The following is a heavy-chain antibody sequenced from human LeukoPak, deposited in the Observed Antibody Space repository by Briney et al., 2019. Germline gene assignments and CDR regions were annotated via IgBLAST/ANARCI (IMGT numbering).Heavy chain of an antibody. D-gene: IGHD3-10*01. J-gene: IGHJ4*02. CDR3: ARSRGYFDY. CDR1: GFSFDDYA. V-gene: IGHV3-7*01. Sequence: GGSLRLSCAASGFSFDDYAMHWVRQAPGKGLEWVANIKQGGSEEYYVDSVKGRFTISRDNAKNSLYLQMNSLRAEDTAVYYCARSRGYFDYWGQGTLVTVSS. CDR2: IKQGGSEE.